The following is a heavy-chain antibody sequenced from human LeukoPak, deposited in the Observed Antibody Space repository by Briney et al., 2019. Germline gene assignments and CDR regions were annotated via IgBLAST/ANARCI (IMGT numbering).Heavy chain of an antibody. D-gene: IGHD3-22*01. J-gene: IGHJ3*02. CDR2: ISYDGSNK. Sequence: GSLRLSCAASGFTFSSYAMHWVRQAPGKGLEWVAVISYDGSNKYYADSVKGRFTISRDKSRNTLYLQMNSLRAEDTAVYYCARAHDSSGYSSPPDIWGQGTMVTVSS. V-gene: IGHV3-30-3*01. CDR1: GFTFSSYA. CDR3: ARAHDSSGYSSPPDI.